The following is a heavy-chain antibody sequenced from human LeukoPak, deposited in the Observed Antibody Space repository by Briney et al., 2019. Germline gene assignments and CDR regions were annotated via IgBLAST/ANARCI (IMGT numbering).Heavy chain of an antibody. CDR1: GYTFTSYG. CDR2: ISAYNGNT. CDR3: ARDSRGTIWLGEFESYYYGMDV. J-gene: IGHJ6*02. V-gene: IGHV1-18*01. D-gene: IGHD3-10*01. Sequence: GASVNLSCKASGYTFTSYGISCVRQAPGQGLEWMEYISAYNGNTNYAQKLKGRVTMTSDTSTSTAYMELRSMRSDDTAVYYCARDSRGTIWLGEFESYYYGMDVWGQGTTVTVSS.